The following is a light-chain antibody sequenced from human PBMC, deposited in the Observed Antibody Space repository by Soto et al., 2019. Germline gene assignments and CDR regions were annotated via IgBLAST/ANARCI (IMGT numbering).Light chain of an antibody. Sequence: DIQMTQSPSSLYASVRDRVTLTCQASQNINNYLNWYQQKPGRDPKLLIYDASNLEAGVPSRFRGSGSGTDFTLTISRLQPEDIATYYCKQYENLPTFGKGKRLAIK. CDR2: DAS. CDR1: QNINNY. J-gene: IGKJ5*01. CDR3: KQYENLPT. V-gene: IGKV1-33*01.